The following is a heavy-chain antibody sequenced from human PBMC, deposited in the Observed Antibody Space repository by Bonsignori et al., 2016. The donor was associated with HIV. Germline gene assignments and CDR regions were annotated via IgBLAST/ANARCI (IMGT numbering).Heavy chain of an antibody. J-gene: IGHJ3*02. V-gene: IGHV3-48*03. CDR3: AGREQWLELTFDI. D-gene: IGHD6-19*01. Sequence: VRQAPGKGLEWVSYISSTGDTIYYADSVRGRFTISRDNAKNSLYLQMNSLRAEDTAVYYCAGREQWLELTFDIWGQGTMVTVSS. CDR2: ISSTGDTI.